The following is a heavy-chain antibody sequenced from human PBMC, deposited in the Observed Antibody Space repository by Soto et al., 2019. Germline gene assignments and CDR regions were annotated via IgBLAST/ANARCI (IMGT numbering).Heavy chain of an antibody. CDR2: ISGSGGST. Sequence: SVRLSCAASGFTFSSYAMSSVHQTPGKGLEWVSAISGSGGSTYYADSVKGRFTISRDNSKNTLYLQMNSLRAEDTAVYYCAKDRYYDFWSGYKNYFDYWGQGTLVNVSS. V-gene: IGHV3-23*01. CDR3: AKDRYYDFWSGYKNYFDY. D-gene: IGHD3-3*01. J-gene: IGHJ4*02. CDR1: GFTFSSYA.